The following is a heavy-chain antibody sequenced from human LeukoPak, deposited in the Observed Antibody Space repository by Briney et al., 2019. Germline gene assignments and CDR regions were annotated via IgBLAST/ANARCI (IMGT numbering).Heavy chain of an antibody. CDR1: GYSFTSYW. D-gene: IGHD6-19*01. CDR2: IYPGDSDT. Sequence: GASLQISCKGSGYSFTSYWIGWVRQLPGKGLEWMGIIYPGDSDTRYSPSFQGQVTISADKSISTAYLQWSSLKASDTAMYYCARLDSCSGGPFDYWGQGTLVTVSS. V-gene: IGHV5-51*01. J-gene: IGHJ4*02. CDR3: ARLDSCSGGPFDY.